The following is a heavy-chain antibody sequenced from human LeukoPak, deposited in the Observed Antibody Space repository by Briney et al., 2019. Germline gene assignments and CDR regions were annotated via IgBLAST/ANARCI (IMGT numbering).Heavy chain of an antibody. CDR2: MSDIGPNT. J-gene: IGHJ3*01. Sequence: PSGGSLRLSCAASGFTFSSYAMSWIRQSPGKGLEWVSSMSDIGPNTYYADSVKGRFTISRDTSKNTLLLQMNSLRGDDTALYFCARRLSLRFDAFAVWGPGTVVTVSS. CDR1: GFTFSSYA. V-gene: IGHV3-23*01. D-gene: IGHD3-3*01. CDR3: ARRLSLRFDAFAV.